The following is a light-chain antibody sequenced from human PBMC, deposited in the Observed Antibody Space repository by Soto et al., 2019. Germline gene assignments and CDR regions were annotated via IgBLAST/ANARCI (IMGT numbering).Light chain of an antibody. CDR1: SSNVGAGFD. CDR3: QSYDRSLSGRV. CDR2: GND. J-gene: IGLJ1*01. Sequence: QSALTQPPSVSGAPGQRVTISCTGSSSNVGAGFDVHWYQQLPGAAPKLLIYGNDNRPSGVPDRFSGSTSGTSASLAITGLQADDEADDFCQSYDRSLSGRVFGTGTKVTVL. V-gene: IGLV1-40*01.